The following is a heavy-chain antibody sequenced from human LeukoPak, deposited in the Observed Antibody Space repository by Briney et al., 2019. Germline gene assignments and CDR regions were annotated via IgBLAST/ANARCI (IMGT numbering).Heavy chain of an antibody. J-gene: IGHJ2*01. CDR3: ARVGLRYFDWFRYWYFDL. CDR1: GASISSGSYY. D-gene: IGHD3-9*01. CDR2: IYTSGST. Sequence: SETLSLTCTVSGASISSGSYYWSWIRQPAGKGLEWIGHIYTSGSTNFNPSLKSRVTISVDTSKNQFSLKLSSVTAADTAVYYCARVGLRYFDWFRYWYFDLWGRGTLVTVSS. V-gene: IGHV4-61*09.